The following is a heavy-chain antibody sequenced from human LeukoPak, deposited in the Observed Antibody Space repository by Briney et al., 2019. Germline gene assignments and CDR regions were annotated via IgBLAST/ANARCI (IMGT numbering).Heavy chain of an antibody. CDR1: GYTFTGYY. J-gene: IGHJ5*02. V-gene: IGHV1-2*02. Sequence: GASVKVSCKSSGYTFTGYYMHWVRQAPGQGLEWMGWINPNSGGTNYAQKCQGRVTMTRDTSISTAYMELSRLRSDDTAVYYCARDHYDYVWGSYRRNWFDPWGQGTLVTVSS. D-gene: IGHD3-16*02. CDR3: ARDHYDYVWGSYRRNWFDP. CDR2: INPNSGGT.